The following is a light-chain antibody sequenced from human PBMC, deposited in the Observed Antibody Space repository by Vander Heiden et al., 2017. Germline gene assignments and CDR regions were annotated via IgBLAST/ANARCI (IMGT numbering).Light chain of an antibody. CDR2: AAS. CDR3: QQANSFPQT. CDR1: QGISSW. J-gene: IGKJ2*01. Sequence: DIQMTQSPSSVSASVGDRVTITCRASQGISSWLAWHQQKPGKAPKLLIYAASSLQSGVPSRFSGSGSGTDFTLTISSLQPEDFATYYCQQANSFPQTFGQGTKLXIK. V-gene: IGKV1-12*01.